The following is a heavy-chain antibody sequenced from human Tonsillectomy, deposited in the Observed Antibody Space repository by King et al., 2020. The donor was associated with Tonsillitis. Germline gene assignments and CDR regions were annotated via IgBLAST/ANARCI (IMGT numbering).Heavy chain of an antibody. CDR1: GYSFNIYW. Sequence: QLVQSGAEVKKPGEPLKISCKASGYSFNIYWIGRVRQMPGKGLEWVGIIYPGDSDTRYSPSFQGQVSISSDKSINTAYLHWNSLKASDTAIYYCARGFSTVDYWGPGTLVTVSS. CDR2: IYPGDSDT. V-gene: IGHV5-51*01. J-gene: IGHJ4*02. D-gene: IGHD3-10*01. CDR3: ARGFSTVDY.